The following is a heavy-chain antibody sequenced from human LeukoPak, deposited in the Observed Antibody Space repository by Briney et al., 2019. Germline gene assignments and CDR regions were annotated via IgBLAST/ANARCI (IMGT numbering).Heavy chain of an antibody. D-gene: IGHD4-17*01. Sequence: SQTLSLTCAVSGGSISSGGYSWSWIRQPPGKGLEWIGYIYHSGSTYYNPSLKSRVTISVDRSENQFSLKLSSVTAADTAVYYCARVSLGYGDYYFDYWGQGTLVTVSS. CDR2: IYHSGST. J-gene: IGHJ4*02. V-gene: IGHV4-30-2*01. CDR3: ARVSLGYGDYYFDY. CDR1: GGSISSGGYS.